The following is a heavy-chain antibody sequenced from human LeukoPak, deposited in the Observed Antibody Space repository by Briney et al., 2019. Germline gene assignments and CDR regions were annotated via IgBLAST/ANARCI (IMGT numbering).Heavy chain of an antibody. CDR2: IRIIAYGGTT. CDR3: NREGDVYGYCSSTSCLRFDP. CDR1: GFTFGDYA. Sequence: CPASGFTFGDYAMTWFRQAPGKGRDWLGFIRIIAYGGTTEYAESVTGRFTISRADSKSIAYLQMNSLKTEDTAVYDCNREGDVYGYCSSTSCLRFDPWGQGTLVTVSS. D-gene: IGHD2-2*01. V-gene: IGHV3-49*03. J-gene: IGHJ5*02.